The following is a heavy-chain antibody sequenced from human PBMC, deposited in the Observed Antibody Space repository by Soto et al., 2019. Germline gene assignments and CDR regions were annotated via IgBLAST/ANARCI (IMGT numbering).Heavy chain of an antibody. CDR1: GGSISSGGYY. CDR2: IYYSGST. CDR3: ARTRLSRSIAAAGIKKGPDY. J-gene: IGHJ4*02. V-gene: IGHV4-31*03. Sequence: PSETLSLTCTVSGGSISSGGYYWSWIRQHPGKGLEWIGYIYYSGSTYYNPSLKSRVTISVDTSKNQFSLKLSSVTAADTAVYYCARTRLSRSIAAAGIKKGPDYWGQGTLVTVSS. D-gene: IGHD6-13*01.